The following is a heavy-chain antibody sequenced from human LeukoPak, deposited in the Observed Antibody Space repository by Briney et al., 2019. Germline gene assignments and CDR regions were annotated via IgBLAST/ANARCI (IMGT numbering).Heavy chain of an antibody. Sequence: PGGSLRLSCAASGFTFSSYAMSWVRQAPGKGLEWVSAISGSGGSTYYADSVKGRSTISRDNSKNTLYLQMNSLRAEDTAVYYCAKILWDDYYYYMDVWGKGTTVSVSS. V-gene: IGHV3-23*01. CDR2: ISGSGGST. D-gene: IGHD2-21*01. CDR1: GFTFSSYA. CDR3: AKILWDDYYYYMDV. J-gene: IGHJ6*03.